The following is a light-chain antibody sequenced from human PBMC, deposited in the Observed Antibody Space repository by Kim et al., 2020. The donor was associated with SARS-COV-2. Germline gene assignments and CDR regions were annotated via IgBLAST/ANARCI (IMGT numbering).Light chain of an antibody. CDR3: KPRDSSGNVV. CDR2: GKN. J-gene: IGLJ2*01. V-gene: IGLV3-19*01. CDR1: SLRSYY. Sequence: SSELTQDPAVSVALGQTVRITCQGDSLRSYYASWYQQKPGQAPVLVIYGKNNRPSGIPDRFSGSSPGNTASLTITGAQAEDEADYYCKPRDSSGNVVFGG.